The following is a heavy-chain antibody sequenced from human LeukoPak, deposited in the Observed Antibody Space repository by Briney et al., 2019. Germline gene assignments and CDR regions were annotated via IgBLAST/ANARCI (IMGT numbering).Heavy chain of an antibody. D-gene: IGHD3-10*01. CDR3: AREKYAYGSGSYYPLDY. Sequence: GGSLRLSCAASGFTFSSYGMHWVRQAPGKGLEWVSVIYSGGSTYYADSVKGRFTTSRDNSKNTVYLQMNSLRAEDTAVYYCAREKYAYGSGSYYPLDYWGQGTLVTVSS. CDR2: IYSGGST. CDR1: GFTFSSYG. J-gene: IGHJ4*02. V-gene: IGHV3-53*01.